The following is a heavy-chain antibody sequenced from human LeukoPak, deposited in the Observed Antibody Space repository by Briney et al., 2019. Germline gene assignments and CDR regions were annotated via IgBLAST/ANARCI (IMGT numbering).Heavy chain of an antibody. CDR3: AKETQLLFFWFDP. V-gene: IGHV1-69*05. J-gene: IGHJ5*02. CDR1: GGTFSSYA. D-gene: IGHD2-2*01. Sequence: SVKVSCKASGGTFSSYAISWVRQAPGQGLEWMGRIIPIFGTANYAQKFQGRVTITTDESTSTAYMELSSLRSEDTAVYYCAKETQLLFFWFDPWGQGTLVTVPS. CDR2: IIPIFGTA.